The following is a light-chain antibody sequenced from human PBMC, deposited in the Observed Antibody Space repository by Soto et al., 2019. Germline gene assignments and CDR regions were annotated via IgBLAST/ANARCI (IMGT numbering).Light chain of an antibody. CDR2: KTS. V-gene: IGKV1-5*03. Sequence: DIQLTQSPSTLSASVGDRVTITCRASQSIGVWLTWYQQKPGKPPKFLIYKTSTLESGVPSRFSGSGSATEFILTISSLQPDDFATYHCQYYDNYSWTFGQGTKVETK. CDR1: QSIGVW. J-gene: IGKJ1*01. CDR3: QYYDNYSWT.